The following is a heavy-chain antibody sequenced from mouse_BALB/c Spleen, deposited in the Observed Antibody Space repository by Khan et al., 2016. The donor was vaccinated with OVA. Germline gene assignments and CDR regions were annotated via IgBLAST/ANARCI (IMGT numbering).Heavy chain of an antibody. J-gene: IGHJ3*01. D-gene: IGHD2-1*01. CDR2: ISYSGST. Sequence: EVQLQESGPSLVKPSQTLSLTCSVTGDSITNGYSNWIRKFPGNKLEYMGYISYSGSTYYNPSLKSRISITRDTSKNQYHLQLNSVTPEDTATYYSARGNYQFVYWGQGTLVTVSA. CDR3: ARGNYQFVY. CDR1: GDSITNGY. V-gene: IGHV3-8*02.